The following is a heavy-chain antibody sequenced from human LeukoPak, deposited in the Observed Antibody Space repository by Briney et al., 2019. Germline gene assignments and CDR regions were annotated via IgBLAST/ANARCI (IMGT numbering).Heavy chain of an antibody. V-gene: IGHV1-18*01. CDR1: GYTFTSYG. D-gene: IGHD3-22*01. J-gene: IGHJ3*02. CDR3: ARDSPDYYDSSGYYWNAFDT. Sequence: GASVKASCKASGYTFTSYGISWVRQAPGQGLEWMGWISGYNGNTNYAQKLQGRVTMTTDTSTSTAYMELRSLRSDDAAVYYCARDSPDYYDSSGYYWNAFDTWGQGTMVTVSS. CDR2: ISGYNGNT.